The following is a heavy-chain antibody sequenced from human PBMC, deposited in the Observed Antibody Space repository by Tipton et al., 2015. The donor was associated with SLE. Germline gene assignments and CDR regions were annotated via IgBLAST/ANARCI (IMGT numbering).Heavy chain of an antibody. Sequence: TLSLTCAVYGGSFSGYYWSWIRQPPGKGLEWIGEINHSGSTNYNPSLKSRITISVDTSKNQFSLMLSSVTAADTAVYYCARMRTIVVLPAARELDAVDIWGQGTMVTVSS. J-gene: IGHJ3*02. CDR2: INHSGST. CDR3: ARMRTIVVLPAARELDAVDI. D-gene: IGHD2-2*01. V-gene: IGHV4-34*01. CDR1: GGSFSGYY.